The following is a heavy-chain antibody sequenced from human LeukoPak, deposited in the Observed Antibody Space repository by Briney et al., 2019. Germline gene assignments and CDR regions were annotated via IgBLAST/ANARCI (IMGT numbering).Heavy chain of an antibody. CDR1: GFTFSSYG. D-gene: IGHD5-24*01. J-gene: IGHJ2*01. CDR2: IRYDGSNK. V-gene: IGHV3-30*02. CDR3: AKALEMVYWYFDL. Sequence: PGGSLRLSCAASGFTFSSYGMHWVRQAPGKGLEWVAFIRYDGSNKYYADSVKGRFTISRDNSKNTLYLQMNSLRAEDTAVYYCAKALEMVYWYFDLWGRGTLVTVSS.